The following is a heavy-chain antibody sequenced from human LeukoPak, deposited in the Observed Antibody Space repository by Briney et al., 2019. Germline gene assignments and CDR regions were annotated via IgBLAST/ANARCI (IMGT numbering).Heavy chain of an antibody. CDR3: AIPAGYCSGGSCYGMDV. D-gene: IGHD2-15*01. CDR1: GYTFTSYD. V-gene: IGHV1-8*01. CDR2: MNPNSGNT. Sequence: GASVKVSCKASGYTFTSYDINWVRQATGQGLEWMGWMNPNSGNTGYAQKFQGRVTMTRNTSISTAYMELSSLRSEDTAVYYCAIPAGYCSGGSCYGMDVWGQGTLVTVSS. J-gene: IGHJ4*02.